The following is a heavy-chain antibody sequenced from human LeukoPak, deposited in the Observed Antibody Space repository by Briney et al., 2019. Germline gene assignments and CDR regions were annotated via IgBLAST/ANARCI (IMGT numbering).Heavy chain of an antibody. CDR2: ISTSGSTI. CDR3: ARCAGTPQYYYFYYYMDV. D-gene: IGHD1/OR15-1a*01. J-gene: IGHJ6*03. CDR1: GFIFSDYY. V-gene: IGHV3-11*04. Sequence: GGSLRLSCVASGFIFSDYYMSWIRQAPGKGLEGVSYISTSGSTIYYADSVKGRFTISRDNAKNSLFLQMNSLRAEDTAVYYCARCAGTPQYYYFYYYMDVWGKGTTVTVSS.